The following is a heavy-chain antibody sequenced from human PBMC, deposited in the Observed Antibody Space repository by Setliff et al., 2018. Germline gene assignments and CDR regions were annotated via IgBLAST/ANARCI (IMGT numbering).Heavy chain of an antibody. D-gene: IGHD3-22*01. CDR3: ARGLSYYDSSGYLLAPYAFDI. CDR2: INQSGGT. CDR1: GGSFNSYY. V-gene: IGHV4-34*01. J-gene: IGHJ3*02. Sequence: SETLSLTCAVYGGSFNSYYWSWIRQPPGKGLEWIGEINQSGGTNYNPSLKSRVTMSVDTSKNQSSLKLSSVTAADTAVYYCARGLSYYDSSGYLLAPYAFDIWGQGTMVTVSS.